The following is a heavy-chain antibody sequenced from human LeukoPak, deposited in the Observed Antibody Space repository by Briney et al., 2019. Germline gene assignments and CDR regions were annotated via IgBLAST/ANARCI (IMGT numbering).Heavy chain of an antibody. Sequence: GGSLRLSCAASGFTFSSYGMHWVRQAPGKGLEWVAVISYDGSNKYYADSVKGRFTISRDNSKNTLYLQMNSLRAEDTAVYYCGLTVVTVLHFDYWGQGTLVTVSS. J-gene: IGHJ4*02. V-gene: IGHV3-30*03. D-gene: IGHD4-23*01. CDR1: GFTFSSYG. CDR2: ISYDGSNK. CDR3: GLTVVTVLHFDY.